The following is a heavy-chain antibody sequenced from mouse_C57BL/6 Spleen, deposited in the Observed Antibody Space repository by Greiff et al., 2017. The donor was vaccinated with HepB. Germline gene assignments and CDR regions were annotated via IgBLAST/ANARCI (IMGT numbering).Heavy chain of an antibody. D-gene: IGHD2-12*01. CDR1: GYSITSGYY. J-gene: IGHJ4*01. Sequence: EVKLLESGPGLVKPSQSLSLTCSVTGYSITSGYYWNWIRQFPGNKLEWMGYISYDGSNNYNPSLKNRISITRDTSKNQFFLKLNSVTTEDTATYYCAREGSYDYAMDYWGQGTSVTVSS. CDR3: AREGSYDYAMDY. CDR2: ISYDGSN. V-gene: IGHV3-6*01.